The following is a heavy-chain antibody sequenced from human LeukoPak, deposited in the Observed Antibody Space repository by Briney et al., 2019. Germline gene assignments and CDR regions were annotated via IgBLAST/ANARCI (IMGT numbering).Heavy chain of an antibody. CDR1: GYTFTGYY. CDR2: INPNSGGT. Sequence: ASVKVSCKASGYTFTGYYMHWVRQAPGQGLEWMAWINPNSGGTNYAQKFQGRVTMTRDTSISTAYMELSRLRSDDTAVYYCARVLAARLGVGYWGQGTLVTVSS. V-gene: IGHV1-2*02. CDR3: ARVLAARLGVGY. D-gene: IGHD6-6*01. J-gene: IGHJ4*02.